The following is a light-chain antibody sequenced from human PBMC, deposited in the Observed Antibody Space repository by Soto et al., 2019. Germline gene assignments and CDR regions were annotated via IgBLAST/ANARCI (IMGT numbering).Light chain of an antibody. Sequence: DIQMTQSPYTLSASVGDRVTITCRASQSISSWLAWYQQKPGKAPKLLIYKASSLESGVPSRFSGSGSGTEFTLTISSLQPDDFATYYCQQYNSYWTFGQGIKVEIK. CDR3: QQYNSYWT. CDR1: QSISSW. CDR2: KAS. J-gene: IGKJ1*01. V-gene: IGKV1-5*03.